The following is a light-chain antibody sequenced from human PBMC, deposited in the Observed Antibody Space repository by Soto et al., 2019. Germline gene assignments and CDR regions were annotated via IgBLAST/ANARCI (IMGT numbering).Light chain of an antibody. CDR2: DDN. V-gene: IGLV1-51*01. J-gene: IGLJ1*01. CDR1: SSNIGGNS. Sequence: QYVLTQPASVSAAPGQKVTISCSGSSSNIGGNSVSWYQQLPGTAPKLLIYDDNKRPSGIPDRFSGSKSGTSATLGITGFQTGDEADYYCGSWDSSLSAYVFGTGTKVTV. CDR3: GSWDSSLSAYV.